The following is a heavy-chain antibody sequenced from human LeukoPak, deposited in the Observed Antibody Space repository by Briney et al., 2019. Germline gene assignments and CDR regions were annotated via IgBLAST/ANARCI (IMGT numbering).Heavy chain of an antibody. D-gene: IGHD3-3*01. CDR3: ARDSRPYFWSGYSSYGMDV. CDR1: GASIGSYY. J-gene: IGHJ6*02. Sequence: SETLSLSFSVSGASIGSYYWSWIRQPPGKGLEWIGYIYYSGSTNYNPSLKSRVTISVDTSKNQFSLKLSSVTAADTAVYYCARDSRPYFWSGYSSYGMDVEGQGTTVTVSS. CDR2: IYYSGST. V-gene: IGHV4-59*01.